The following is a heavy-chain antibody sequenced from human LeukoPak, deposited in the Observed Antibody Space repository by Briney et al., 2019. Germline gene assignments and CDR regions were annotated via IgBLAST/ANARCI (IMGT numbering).Heavy chain of an antibody. J-gene: IGHJ4*02. V-gene: IGHV3-66*01. CDR2: IYSGGDT. D-gene: IGHD1-1*01. CDR1: GFTFSSYA. Sequence: GGSLRLSCAASGFTFSSYAMSWVRQAPGKGLEWLSVIYSGGDTYYADSVKGRFTISRGNSKNTLFLQMNSLRAEDTAVYYCARRTGEGFFDYWGQGTLVTVSS. CDR3: ARRTGEGFFDY.